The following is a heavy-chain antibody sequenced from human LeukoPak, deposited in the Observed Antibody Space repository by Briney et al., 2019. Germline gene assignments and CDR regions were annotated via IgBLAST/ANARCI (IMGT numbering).Heavy chain of an antibody. CDR3: AIRTHVDIVATLGERVKKGLDY. V-gene: IGHV1-8*01. CDR2: MKPNRGNT. D-gene: IGHD5-12*01. J-gene: IGHJ4*02. Sequence: ASLKVSSKAPLYTFTSSNINSVRQATGQRVEWMGWMKPNRGNTGYAQKFQGRVTMTRNTSMSTAYMELSSLRSEDTAVYYCAIRTHVDIVATLGERVKKGLDYWGQGTPVTVSS. CDR1: LYTFTSSN.